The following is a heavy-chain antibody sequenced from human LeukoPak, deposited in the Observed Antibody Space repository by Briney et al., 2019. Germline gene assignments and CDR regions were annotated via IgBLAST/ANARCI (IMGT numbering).Heavy chain of an antibody. Sequence: GGSLRLSCAASGFTFSDHYMDWVRRTPGRGLEWVGRSRNKANSYTTEYAASVKGRFTISRDDSKNSLSLQMNSLKTDDTAVYYCARASRRGSYFFYWGQGTLVTVSS. J-gene: IGHJ4*02. CDR2: SRNKANSYTT. CDR1: GFTFSDHY. CDR3: ARASRRGSYFFY. V-gene: IGHV3-72*01. D-gene: IGHD1-26*01.